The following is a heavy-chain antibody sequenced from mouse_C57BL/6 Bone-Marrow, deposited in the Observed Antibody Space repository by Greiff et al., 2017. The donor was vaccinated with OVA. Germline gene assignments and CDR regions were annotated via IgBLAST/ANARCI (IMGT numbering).Heavy chain of an antibody. CDR3: ARWELGWYFDV. Sequence: VQLQQSGPGLVKPSQSLSLTCSVTGYSITSGYYWNWIRQFPGNKLEWMGYISYDGSNNYNPSLKNRISITRDTSKNQFFLKLNSVTTEDTATYYCARWELGWYFDVWGTGTTVTVSS. CDR2: ISYDGSN. V-gene: IGHV3-6*01. CDR1: GYSITSGYY. J-gene: IGHJ1*03. D-gene: IGHD4-1*01.